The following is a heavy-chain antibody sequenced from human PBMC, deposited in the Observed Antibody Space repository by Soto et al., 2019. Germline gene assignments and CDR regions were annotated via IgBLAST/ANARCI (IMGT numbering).Heavy chain of an antibody. D-gene: IGHD1-26*01. CDR3: ARIKWGLDYYSGMDV. CDR1: GYTFSDYF. Sequence: QVQLVQSGAEVGKSGASVKVSCKASGYTFSDYFIQCLRQAPGQGLEWVAWINPKTAATNYAKKFQDRVTVTSDTSFSTAYLELTRLRPDDTALYYCARIKWGLDYYSGMDVWGQGTAVSVTS. J-gene: IGHJ6*02. V-gene: IGHV1-2*02. CDR2: INPKTAAT.